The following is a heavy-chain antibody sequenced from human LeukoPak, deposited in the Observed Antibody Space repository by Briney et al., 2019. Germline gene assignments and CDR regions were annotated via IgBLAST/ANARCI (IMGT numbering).Heavy chain of an antibody. Sequence: SETXSLTCTVSGGSISSGGYYWSWIRQPPGKGLEWIGYIYHSGSTYYNPSLKSRVTISVDTSKNQFSLKLSSVTAADTAVYYCAREPRWAGDLGGFDSWGQGPLVTVSS. CDR1: GGSISSGGYY. CDR3: AREPRWAGDLGGFDS. J-gene: IGHJ4*02. CDR2: IYHSGST. D-gene: IGHD3-16*01. V-gene: IGHV4-30-2*01.